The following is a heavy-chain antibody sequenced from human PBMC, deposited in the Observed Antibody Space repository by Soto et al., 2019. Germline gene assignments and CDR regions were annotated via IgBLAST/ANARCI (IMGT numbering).Heavy chain of an antibody. CDR1: GYTFTSYW. CDR2: IYPADSDT. J-gene: IGHJ4*02. V-gene: IGHV5-51*01. CDR3: ARAYGKYFDY. D-gene: IGHD3-10*01. Sequence: HGESLKISCKGSGYTFTSYWIGWVRQLPGKGLEWMAIIYPADSDTRYSPSFQGQVTISADKSISTAYLQWSSLRASDTAMYFCARAYGKYFDYWGQGTLVTVSS.